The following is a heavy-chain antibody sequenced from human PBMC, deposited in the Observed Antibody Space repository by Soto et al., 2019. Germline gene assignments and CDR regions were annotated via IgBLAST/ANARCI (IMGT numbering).Heavy chain of an antibody. CDR2: IYYSGST. V-gene: IGHV4-39*07. CDR1: GGSISSSNYY. CDR3: ARANSYGLFHFDY. J-gene: IGHJ4*02. D-gene: IGHD5-18*01. Sequence: SETLSLTCTVSGGSISSSNYYWGWIRQPPGKGLEWIGSIYYSGSTYYNPSLKSRVTISVDTSKNQFSLKLSSVTAADTAVYYCARANSYGLFHFDYWGQGTLVTVSS.